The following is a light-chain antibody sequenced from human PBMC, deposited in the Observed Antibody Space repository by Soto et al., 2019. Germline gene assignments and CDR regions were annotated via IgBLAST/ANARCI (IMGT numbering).Light chain of an antibody. CDR2: DVS. J-gene: IGLJ1*01. Sequence: QSALSQPASVSGSPGQSITISCTGTISDFGSYNHVSWYQQHPGRAPKLMIYDVSNRPSGVSNRFSGSKSGNTASLTISGLRTEDEADYYCISYTSSSNFVFGTGTKLTVL. V-gene: IGLV2-14*01. CDR3: ISYTSSSNFV. CDR1: ISDFGSYNH.